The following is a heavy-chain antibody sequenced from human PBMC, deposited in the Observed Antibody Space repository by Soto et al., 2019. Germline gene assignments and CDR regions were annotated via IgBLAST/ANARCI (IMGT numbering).Heavy chain of an antibody. CDR3: ARGGRGSGLYFLYYFDL. J-gene: IGHJ4*02. Sequence: SETLSLTCSVSAGSLTNYYWTWIRQSPGTGLEWIGEIYHTGSTKYNPSLESRVAISLDMSKNQFSLTLTSATPADSAVYYCARGGRGSGLYFLYYFDLWGQGTLVTVSS. V-gene: IGHV4-59*01. CDR1: AGSLTNYY. D-gene: IGHD3-22*01. CDR2: IYHTGST.